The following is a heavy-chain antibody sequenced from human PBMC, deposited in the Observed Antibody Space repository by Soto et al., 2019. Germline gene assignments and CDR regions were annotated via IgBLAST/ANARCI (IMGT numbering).Heavy chain of an antibody. V-gene: IGHV3-30-3*01. CDR1: GFTFSSYA. J-gene: IGHJ5*02. CDR2: ISYDGSNK. CDR3: ARGVPCWFDP. Sequence: QVQLVESGGGVVQPGRSLRLSCAASGFTFSSYAMHWVRQAPGKGLEWVAVISYDGSNKYYADSVKGRFTISRDNSKNTRYLQMNSRRAEDTAVYYGARGVPCWFDPWGQGTLVTVSS.